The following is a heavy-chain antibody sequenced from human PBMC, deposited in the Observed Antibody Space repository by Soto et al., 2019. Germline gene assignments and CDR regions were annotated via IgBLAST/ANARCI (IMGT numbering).Heavy chain of an antibody. CDR2: IIPIFGTA. D-gene: IGHD3-22*01. J-gene: IGHJ4*02. V-gene: IGHV1-69*13. CDR3: ARDLPYYYDSSGYPSFDY. Sequence: VASVNVSCKASGGTFSSYSISWVRQAPGQGLEWMGWIIPIFGTANYAQKFQGRVTITADESTSTAYMELSSLRSEDTAVYYCARDLPYYYDSSGYPSFDYWGQGTLVTVSS. CDR1: GGTFSSYS.